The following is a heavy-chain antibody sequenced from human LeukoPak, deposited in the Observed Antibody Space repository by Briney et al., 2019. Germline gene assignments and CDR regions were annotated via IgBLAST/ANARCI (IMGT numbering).Heavy chain of an antibody. CDR1: GYTFTSYG. Sequence: ASVKVSCKASGYTFTSYGISWVRQAPGQGLEWMGWINSNSGDTNYAQKFHGRVTMTRDTSISTAYMELTRLTSDDTAVYYCVRLLAEGNYWGQGTLVIVSS. CDR3: VRLLAEGNY. CDR2: INSNSGDT. J-gene: IGHJ4*02. V-gene: IGHV1-2*02. D-gene: IGHD2-15*01.